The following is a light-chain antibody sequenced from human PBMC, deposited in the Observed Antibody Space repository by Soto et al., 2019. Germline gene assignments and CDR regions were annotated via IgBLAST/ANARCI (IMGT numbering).Light chain of an antibody. CDR1: ESIGSN. CDR2: DTS. Sequence: EIVMTQSPATLSVSPGERVTLSCRASESIGSNLAWYQQKPGQAPSLLIYDTSTRATGVPDRFSGSGSGTDFALTISRVEPEDFAIYFCQQYGSSPGTFGQGTKVDIK. CDR3: QQYGSSPGT. V-gene: IGKV3-20*01. J-gene: IGKJ1*01.